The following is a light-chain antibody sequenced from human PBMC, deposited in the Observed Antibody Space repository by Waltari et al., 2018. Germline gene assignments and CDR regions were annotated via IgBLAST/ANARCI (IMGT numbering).Light chain of an antibody. J-gene: IGKJ1*01. CDR1: QSLIASNGEAY. CDR2: TVS. CDR3: MQHTYWPGT. Sequence: DVVLAQSPLSRPVTLGQPASISCRSAQSLIASNGEAYLDWFHQRPGESPRRLIYTVSTRDPGAPARFSGSGSGTDFTLKISRVEAEDVGVYYCMQHTYWPGTLGQGTKLEI. V-gene: IGKV2-30*01.